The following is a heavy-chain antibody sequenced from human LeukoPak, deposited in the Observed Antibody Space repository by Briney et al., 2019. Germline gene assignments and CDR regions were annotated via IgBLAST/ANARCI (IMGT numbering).Heavy chain of an antibody. CDR2: IYSGGST. CDR3: AKWAKYYYYGMDV. CDR1: GFTVSSNY. D-gene: IGHD2-8*01. Sequence: PGGSLRLSCAASGFTVSSNYMSWVRQAPGKGLEWVSVIYSGGSTYYADSVKGRFTISRHNSKNTLYLQTNSLRAEDTAVYYCAKWAKYYYYGMDVWGQGTTVTVSS. J-gene: IGHJ6*02. V-gene: IGHV3-53*04.